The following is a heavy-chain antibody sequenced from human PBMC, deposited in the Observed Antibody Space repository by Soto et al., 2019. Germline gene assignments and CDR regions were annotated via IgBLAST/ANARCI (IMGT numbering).Heavy chain of an antibody. CDR3: ARDSLRPYSSSWYGGIDY. V-gene: IGHV3-30-3*01. D-gene: IGHD6-13*01. J-gene: IGHJ4*02. Sequence: PGGSLRLSCAASGFTFSSYAMHWVRQAPGKGLEWVAVISYDGSNKYYADSVKGRFTISRDNSKNTLYLQMNSLRAEDTAVYYCARDSLRPYSSSWYGGIDYWGQGTLVTVSS. CDR2: ISYDGSNK. CDR1: GFTFSSYA.